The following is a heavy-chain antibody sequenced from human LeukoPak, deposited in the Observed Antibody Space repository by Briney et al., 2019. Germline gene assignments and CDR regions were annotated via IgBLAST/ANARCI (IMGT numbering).Heavy chain of an antibody. CDR3: AKNQFQYGENVDY. Sequence: GGSLRLSCAASGFTFDDYAMHWVRQAPGKGLEWVSGISWNSGSIGYADSVKGRFTISRDNAKNSLYLQMNSLRAEDTALYYCAKNQFQYGENVDYWGQGTLVTVSS. CDR1: GFTFDDYA. CDR2: ISWNSGSI. J-gene: IGHJ4*02. V-gene: IGHV3-9*01. D-gene: IGHD1-14*01.